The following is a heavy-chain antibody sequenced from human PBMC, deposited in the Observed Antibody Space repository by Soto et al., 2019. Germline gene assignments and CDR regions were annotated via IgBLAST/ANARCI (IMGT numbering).Heavy chain of an antibody. CDR1: GYTFASYD. Sequence: GASVKVSCKASGYTFASYDINWVRQATGQGLEWMGWMNPNSGNTGYAQKFQGRVTMTRNTSISTAYMELSSLRSEDTAVYYCARGYTIFGVVIMDYWGQGTMVTVYS. CDR2: MNPNSGNT. J-gene: IGHJ4*02. CDR3: ARGYTIFGVVIMDY. D-gene: IGHD3-3*01. V-gene: IGHV1-8*01.